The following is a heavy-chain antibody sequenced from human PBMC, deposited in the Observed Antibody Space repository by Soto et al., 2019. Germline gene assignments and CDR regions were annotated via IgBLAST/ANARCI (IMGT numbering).Heavy chain of an antibody. CDR2: IYYSGST. D-gene: IGHD6-19*01. J-gene: IGHJ5*02. Sequence: SETLSLTCTVSGGSISSSSYYWGWIRQPPGKGLEWIGSIYYSGSTYYNPSLKSRVTISVDTSKNQFSLKLSSVTAADTAVYYCARHAWYSSGWYRLGWFDPWGQGTLVTV. CDR1: GGSISSSSYY. CDR3: ARHAWYSSGWYRLGWFDP. V-gene: IGHV4-39*01.